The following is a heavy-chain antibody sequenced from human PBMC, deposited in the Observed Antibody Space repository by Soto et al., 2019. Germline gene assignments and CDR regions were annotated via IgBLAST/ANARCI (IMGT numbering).Heavy chain of an antibody. V-gene: IGHV1-46*01. CDR3: SRETVLDYHGMDV. CDR1: GYSFTSYH. Sequence: GASVKVSCKASGYSFTSYHIHWLRQAPGQGLEWLGVINPTTNIPIYAQKFQGRVTVTRDMSASTVSMDLSSLRSEDTAIYYCSRETVLDYHGMDVWGQGTTVTVSS. J-gene: IGHJ6*02. CDR2: INPTTNIP. D-gene: IGHD1-1*01.